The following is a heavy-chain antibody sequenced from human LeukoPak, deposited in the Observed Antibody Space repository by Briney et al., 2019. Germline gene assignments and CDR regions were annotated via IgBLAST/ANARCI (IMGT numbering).Heavy chain of an antibody. Sequence: SETLSLTCAVYGGSFSGYYWSWIRQPPGKGLEWIGEINHSGSTNYNPSLKRRVTISVDTSKNQFSLKLSSVTAADTAVYYCARSPIAVAGTEYYFDYWGQGTLVTVSS. D-gene: IGHD6-19*01. J-gene: IGHJ4*02. CDR3: ARSPIAVAGTEYYFDY. V-gene: IGHV4-34*01. CDR2: INHSGST. CDR1: GGSFSGYY.